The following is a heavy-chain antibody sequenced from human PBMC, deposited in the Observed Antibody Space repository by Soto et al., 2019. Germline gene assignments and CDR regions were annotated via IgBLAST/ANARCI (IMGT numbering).Heavy chain of an antibody. CDR1: GGSISSGGYY. D-gene: IGHD6-13*01. CDR2: IYYSGST. V-gene: IGHV4-31*03. Sequence: SETLSLTCTVSGGSISSGGYYWSWIRQHPGKGLEWIGYIYYSGSTYYNPSLKSRVTISVDTSKNQFSLKLSSVTAADTAVYYCAREEVRRASWYSSSHPRWYYGMDVWGQGTTVTVSS. J-gene: IGHJ6*02. CDR3: AREEVRRASWYSSSHPRWYYGMDV.